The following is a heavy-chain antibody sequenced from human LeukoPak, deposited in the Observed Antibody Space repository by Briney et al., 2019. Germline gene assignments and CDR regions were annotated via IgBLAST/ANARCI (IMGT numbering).Heavy chain of an antibody. J-gene: IGHJ4*02. D-gene: IGHD3-3*01. CDR2: ISSSSSYI. CDR1: GFTFSSYS. Sequence: PGGSLRLSCAASGFTFSSYSMNWVRQAPGKGLEWVSSISSSSSYIYYADSVKGRLTISRDNAKNSLYLQMNSLRAEDTAVYYCARAGRITIFGVGPDFDYWGQGTLVTVSS. CDR3: ARAGRITIFGVGPDFDY. V-gene: IGHV3-21*01.